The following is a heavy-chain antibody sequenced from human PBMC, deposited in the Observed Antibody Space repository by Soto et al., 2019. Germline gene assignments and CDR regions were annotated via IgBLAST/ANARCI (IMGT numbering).Heavy chain of an antibody. CDR3: LTQGFGPLHGLVDV. Sequence: PSETPSLTCTFSGGSFSSISNDYCSWIRQPPGKGLEWIGYISYSGSTSYNPSLKSRLIISVDTSQNQVSLKLASVTAADTAVYYCLTQGFGPLHGLVDVWGQGTTVTSP. J-gene: IGHJ6*02. CDR1: GGSFSSISNDY. D-gene: IGHD3-10*01. V-gene: IGHV4-59*08. CDR2: ISYSGST.